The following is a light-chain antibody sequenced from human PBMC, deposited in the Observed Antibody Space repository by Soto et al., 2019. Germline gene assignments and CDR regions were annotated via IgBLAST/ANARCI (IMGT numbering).Light chain of an antibody. J-gene: IGKJ4*01. CDR2: GAS. CDR1: QSVTSGY. Sequence: EIVFTHSPGTLSFSRVERATLSCRASQSVTSGYLAWYQQKPGQAPRLLIDGASSRATGIPDRFSGSGSGTDFTLTISRLEPDDFAVYYCQQYGRSPLTFGGGTKVDIK. V-gene: IGKV3-20*01. CDR3: QQYGRSPLT.